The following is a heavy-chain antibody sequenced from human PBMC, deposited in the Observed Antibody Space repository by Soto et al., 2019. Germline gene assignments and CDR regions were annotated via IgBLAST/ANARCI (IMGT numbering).Heavy chain of an antibody. CDR1: GGSISSSY. CDR2: IYYSGST. Sequence: PSETLSLSCTVSGGSISSSYWNWIRQPPGKGLEWIAYIYYSGSTNYNPSLKSRVTISVDTSKNQFSLKLSSVTAADTAVYYCAGGYSYGSFDYWGPGTLVTVSS. CDR3: AGGYSYGSFDY. V-gene: IGHV4-59*01. J-gene: IGHJ4*02. D-gene: IGHD5-18*01.